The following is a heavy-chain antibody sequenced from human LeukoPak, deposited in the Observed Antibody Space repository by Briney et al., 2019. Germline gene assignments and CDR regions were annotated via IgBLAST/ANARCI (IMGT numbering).Heavy chain of an antibody. J-gene: IGHJ3*02. CDR2: ISSSSSYI. Sequence: PGRPVRLSCAASGFTFSSYSMNWVRQAPGKGLVWVSSISSSSSYIYYADSVKGLFTISRDNAKNSLYLQMISLSYEDPAVYYCARDDRGAFDIGEQGTIVTVSS. CDR3: ARDDRGAFDI. V-gene: IGHV3-21*01. D-gene: IGHD1-26*01. CDR1: GFTFSSYS.